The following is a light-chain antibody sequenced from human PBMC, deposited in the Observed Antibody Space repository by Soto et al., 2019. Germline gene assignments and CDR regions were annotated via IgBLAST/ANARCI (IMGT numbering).Light chain of an antibody. CDR1: QSIGNW. V-gene: IGKV1-5*01. Sequence: DIQMTQSPSTLSASVGDRVTITCRASQSIGNWLAWYQKKPGKAPTPLIYDAFHLESVVPSTYSGSGYGTEFTLTISNLQPEDFATSYCQPYNYFSPKTFGQGTKVEIK. CDR3: QPYNYFSPKT. CDR2: DAF. J-gene: IGKJ1*01.